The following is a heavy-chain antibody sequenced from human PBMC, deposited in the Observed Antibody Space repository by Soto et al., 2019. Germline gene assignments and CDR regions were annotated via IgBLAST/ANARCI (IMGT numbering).Heavy chain of an antibody. CDR2: INAGNGNT. Sequence: ASVKVSCTASGYTFTSYAMHWVRQAPGQRLEWMGWINAGNGNTKYSQKFQGRVTITRDTSASTAYMELSSLRSEDTAVYYCAVDFSWNDGHYWGQGTLVTVSS. J-gene: IGHJ4*02. V-gene: IGHV1-3*01. D-gene: IGHD1-1*01. CDR3: AVDFSWNDGHY. CDR1: GYTFTSYA.